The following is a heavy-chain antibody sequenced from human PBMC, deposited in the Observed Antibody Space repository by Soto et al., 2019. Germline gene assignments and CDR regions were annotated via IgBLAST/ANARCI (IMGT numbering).Heavy chain of an antibody. D-gene: IGHD6-13*01. CDR1: GFTFSSYW. CDR3: AHYAGYTSTWPKGGFDY. CDR2: ISGSGGST. V-gene: IGHV3-23*01. Sequence: GGSLRLSCAASGFTFSSYWMSWVRQAPGKGLEWVSAISGSGGSTYYADSVKGRFTISRDNSKNTLYLQMNSLRAEDTALYYSAHYAGYTSTWPKGGFDYWGQGTLVTVSS. J-gene: IGHJ4*02.